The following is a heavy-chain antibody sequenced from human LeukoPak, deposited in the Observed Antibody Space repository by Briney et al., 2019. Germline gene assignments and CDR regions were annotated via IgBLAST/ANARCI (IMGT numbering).Heavy chain of an antibody. CDR1: GGSISSGGYS. CDR2: IYHSGST. Sequence: PSQTLSLTCTVSGGSISSGGYSWSWIRQPPGKGLEWIGYIYHSGSTYYNPSLKSRVTISVDRSKNQFSLKLSSVTAADTAVYYCARVSGYSGNWFDPWGQGTLVTVSS. V-gene: IGHV4-30-2*01. J-gene: IGHJ5*02. D-gene: IGHD1-26*01. CDR3: ARVSGYSGNWFDP.